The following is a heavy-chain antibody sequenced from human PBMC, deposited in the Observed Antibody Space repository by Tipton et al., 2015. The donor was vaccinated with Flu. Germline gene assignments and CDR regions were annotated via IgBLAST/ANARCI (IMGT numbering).Heavy chain of an antibody. CDR2: INHSGST. J-gene: IGHJ2*01. CDR1: GGSFSGYY. V-gene: IGHV4-34*01. Sequence: TLSLTCAVYGGSFSGYYWSWIRQPPGKGLEWIGEINHSGSTNYNPSLKSRVTISADTSKNQFSLKLSSVTAADTAVYYCARGYCSGGSCSYWYFDLWGRGTPVTVSS. CDR3: ARGYCSGGSCSYWYFDL. D-gene: IGHD2-15*01.